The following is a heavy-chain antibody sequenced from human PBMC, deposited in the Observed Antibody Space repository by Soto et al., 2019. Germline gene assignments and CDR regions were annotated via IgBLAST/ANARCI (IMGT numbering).Heavy chain of an antibody. Sequence: PGGSLRLSCAASGFSFRSYGIHWVRQAPGKGLEWVAVISYDGSNKYYADSVKGRFTISRDNSKNTLSLQMYSLRPEDTAIYYCAKDVETXYCSSTSCYPHFYGVDVWGQGTTVTVSS. D-gene: IGHD2-2*01. CDR1: GFSFRSYG. CDR3: AKDVETXYCSSTSCYPHFYGVDV. J-gene: IGHJ6*02. CDR2: ISYDGSNK. V-gene: IGHV3-30*18.